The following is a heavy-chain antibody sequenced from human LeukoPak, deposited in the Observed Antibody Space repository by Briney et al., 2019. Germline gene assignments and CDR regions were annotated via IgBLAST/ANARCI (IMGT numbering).Heavy chain of an antibody. CDR2: ISYDGSNK. Sequence: GGSLRLSCAASGFTFSSYAMHWVRQAPGKGLEWVAVISYDGSNKYYADSVKGRFTISRDNSKNTLYLQMNSLRAEDTAVYYCARELSGSYGVGLDVWGKGTTVTVSS. J-gene: IGHJ6*04. CDR3: ARELSGSYGVGLDV. V-gene: IGHV3-30*04. CDR1: GFTFSSYA. D-gene: IGHD1-26*01.